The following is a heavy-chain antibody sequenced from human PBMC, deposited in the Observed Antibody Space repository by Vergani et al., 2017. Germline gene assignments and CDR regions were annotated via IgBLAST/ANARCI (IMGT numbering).Heavy chain of an antibody. CDR3: ARHTQTWSAAAGSGWFDP. CDR1: GGSISSSSYY. D-gene: IGHD6-13*01. Sequence: QLQLQESGPGLVKPSETLSLTCTVSGGSISSSSYYWGWIRQPPGKGLEWIGSIYYSGSTYYNPSLKSRVTISVDTSKNQFSLKLRSVTAADTAVYYCARHTQTWSAAAGSGWFDPWGQGTLVTVSS. J-gene: IGHJ5*02. V-gene: IGHV4-39*01. CDR2: IYYSGST.